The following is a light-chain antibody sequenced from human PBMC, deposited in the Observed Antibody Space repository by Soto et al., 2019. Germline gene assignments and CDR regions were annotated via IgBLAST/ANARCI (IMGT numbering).Light chain of an antibody. CDR1: SSDVGGYNY. CDR3: SSYAGSNILV. V-gene: IGLV2-8*01. J-gene: IGLJ3*02. Sequence: QSVLTQPPSASGSPGQSVTISCTGTSSDVGGYNYVSWYQQHPGKVPKLMIYEVTKRPSGVPDRFSGSKSGNTASLTVSGLQAEDEADYSWSSYAGSNILVFGGGTKVTVL. CDR2: EVT.